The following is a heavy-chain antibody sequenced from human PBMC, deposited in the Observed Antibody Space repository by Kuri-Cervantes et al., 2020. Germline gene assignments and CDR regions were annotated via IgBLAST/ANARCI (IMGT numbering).Heavy chain of an antibody. D-gene: IGHD6-25*01. CDR1: GFTFSSYG. Sequence: GGFLRPPCAASGFTFSSYGMHWVRQAPGKGLEWVAVISYDGSNKNYADSVKGRFTISRDNSKNTRYLQMNSLRAEDTAVYYCAKVSTAAYWGQGTLVTVSS. CDR3: AKVSTAAY. CDR2: ISYDGSNK. J-gene: IGHJ4*02. V-gene: IGHV3-30*18.